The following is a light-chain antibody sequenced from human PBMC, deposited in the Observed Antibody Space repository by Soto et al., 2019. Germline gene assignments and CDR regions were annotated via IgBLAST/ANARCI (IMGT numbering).Light chain of an antibody. J-gene: IGKJ2*01. CDR1: QSVRNSY. CDR2: GAS. V-gene: IGKV3-20*01. Sequence: EILLTQSPGTLSLSPGERATLSCRASQSVRNSYVAWYQQRPGQAPRLLIHGASGRATGIPDRFSGSGSGTDFTLTISRLEPEDFAVYYCQQYGSPPYTFGQWIKL. CDR3: QQYGSPPYT.